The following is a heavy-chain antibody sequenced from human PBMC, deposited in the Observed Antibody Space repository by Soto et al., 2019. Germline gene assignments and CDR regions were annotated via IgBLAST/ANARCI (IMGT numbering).Heavy chain of an antibody. CDR1: GYSFTTFW. D-gene: IGHD1-26*01. CDR3: VRHKLGGTPLLDF. J-gene: IGHJ4*02. Sequence: PGESLKISCTASGYSFTTFWIGCVRQMPGEGLELLGFINPGNSDTRYSPSFQGQVTLSADTSITTAYLQRSSLKASDTAMYFCVRHKLGGTPLLDFWGQGTLVTVSS. CDR2: INPGNSDT. V-gene: IGHV5-51*01.